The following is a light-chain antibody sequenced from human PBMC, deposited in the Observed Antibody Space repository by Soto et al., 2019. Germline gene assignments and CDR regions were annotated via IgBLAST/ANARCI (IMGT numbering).Light chain of an antibody. J-gene: IGKJ1*01. CDR2: GAA. CDR1: QSVSRSS. CDR3: QKYGNSPWT. V-gene: IGKV3-20*01. Sequence: EIVLTQSPGTLSLSPGERVTLSCRASQSVSRSSLAWYQQKPGQAPRLLIYGAASRATGIPDRFSGSGSGTDFTLTISRLEPEDFAVYYCQKYGNSPWTFGQGTKVEIK.